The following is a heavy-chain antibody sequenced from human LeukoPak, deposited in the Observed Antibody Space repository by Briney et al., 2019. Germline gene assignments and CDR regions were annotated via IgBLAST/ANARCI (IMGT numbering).Heavy chain of an antibody. D-gene: IGHD5-12*01. J-gene: IGHJ4*02. Sequence: GGSLRLSCAASGFTFSNYWMSWVRQAPGKGLEWVANIKQHGSEKYYVDSVKGRFTISRDNAKNSLFLQMNSLRVEDTAVYYCAREYSGYSFDYWGQGTLVTVSS. CDR2: IKQHGSEK. CDR3: AREYSGYSFDY. V-gene: IGHV3-7*01. CDR1: GFTFSNYW.